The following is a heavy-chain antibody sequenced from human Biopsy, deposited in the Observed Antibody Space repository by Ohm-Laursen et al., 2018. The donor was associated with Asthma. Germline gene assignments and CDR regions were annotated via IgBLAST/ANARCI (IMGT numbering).Heavy chain of an antibody. V-gene: IGHV4-39*01. CDR1: GAFITSSAYY. Sequence: SDTLSLTCTVSGAFITSSAYYWGWIRQPPGKGLEWIGSMYYGETTYYSPSLKSRVTISVDTSKNQFSLILSSVTAADTAVYYCARHDHRWDIYADFWGQGTLVTVSS. D-gene: IGHD2/OR15-2a*01. J-gene: IGHJ4*02. CDR3: ARHDHRWDIYADF. CDR2: MYYGETT.